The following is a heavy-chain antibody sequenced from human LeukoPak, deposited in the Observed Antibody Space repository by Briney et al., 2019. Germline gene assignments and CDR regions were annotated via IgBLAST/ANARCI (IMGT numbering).Heavy chain of an antibody. Sequence: GSLRLSCAASGFTFSDYYMSWIRQAPGKGLEWVSYISSSGSTIYYADSVKGRFTISRDNAKNSLYLQMNSLRAEDTAVYYCAIPPYDFWSGYYPPDYWGQGTLVTVSS. CDR2: ISSSGSTI. CDR3: AIPPYDFWSGYYPPDY. J-gene: IGHJ4*02. D-gene: IGHD3-3*01. CDR1: GFTFSDYY. V-gene: IGHV3-11*04.